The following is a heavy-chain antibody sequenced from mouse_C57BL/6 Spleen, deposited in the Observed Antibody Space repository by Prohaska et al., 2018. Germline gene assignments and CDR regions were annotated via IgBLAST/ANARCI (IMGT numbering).Heavy chain of an antibody. D-gene: IGHD2-3*01. CDR2: IYPGNSDT. CDR1: GYTFTSYW. V-gene: IGHV1-5*01. J-gene: IGHJ4*01. Sequence: EVQLQQSGTVLARPGASVKMSCKTSGYTFTSYWMHWVKQRPGQGLEWIGAIYPGNSDTSYNQKFKGKAKLTAVTSASTVYMELSSLTNEDSAVYYCTRENGYYEAAMDYWGQGTSVTVSS. CDR3: TRENGYYEAAMDY.